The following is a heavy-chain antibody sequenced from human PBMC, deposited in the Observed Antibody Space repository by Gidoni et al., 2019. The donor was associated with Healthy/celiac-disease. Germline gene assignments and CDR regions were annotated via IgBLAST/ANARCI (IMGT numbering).Heavy chain of an antibody. V-gene: IGHV3-74*01. J-gene: IGHJ4*02. CDR2: INSDGSST. CDR1: GYTFSSYW. D-gene: IGHD5-12*01. Sequence: EVQLVESGGGLVQPGGSLRLSCAASGYTFSSYWMHWVRQAPGKGLVWVPRINSDGSSTSYADSVKGRFTISSDNAKNTLYLQMNSLRAEDTAVYYCARGDGYPYPAIDYWGQGTLVTVSS. CDR3: ARGDGYPYPAIDY.